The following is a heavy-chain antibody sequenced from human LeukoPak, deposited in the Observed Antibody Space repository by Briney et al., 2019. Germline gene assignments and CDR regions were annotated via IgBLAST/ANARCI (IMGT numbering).Heavy chain of an antibody. J-gene: IGHJ4*02. Sequence: ASVKVSCKASGGTFSSYAISWVRQAPGQGLEWMGGIIPIFGTANYAQKFQGRVTITADESTSTAYMELSSLRSEDTAVYYCARGLSPTYSSSRSVDYWGQGTPVIVSS. CDR1: GGTFSSYA. D-gene: IGHD6-6*01. CDR3: ARGLSPTYSSSRSVDY. CDR2: IIPIFGTA. V-gene: IGHV1-69*13.